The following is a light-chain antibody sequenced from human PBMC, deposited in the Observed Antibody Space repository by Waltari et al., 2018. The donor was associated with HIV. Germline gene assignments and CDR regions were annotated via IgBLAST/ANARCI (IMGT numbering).Light chain of an antibody. CDR1: DSDIGSYNY. CDR2: EVN. V-gene: IGLV2-8*01. J-gene: IGLJ2*01. CDR3: SSYAGRDIRVV. Sequence: QSALTQPPSASGSPGQSVTISCTGSDSDIGSYNYVSWYQQHPGKAPKLMIYEVNKRPSGVPDRCSGAKSGSVASLTVSGLQADDEADYYCSSYAGRDIRVVFGGGTKLTVL.